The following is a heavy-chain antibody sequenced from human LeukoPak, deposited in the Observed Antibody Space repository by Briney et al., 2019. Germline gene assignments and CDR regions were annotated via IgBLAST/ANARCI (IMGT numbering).Heavy chain of an antibody. CDR1: GYTFTSYD. CDR2: MNPNSGNT. D-gene: IGHD6-13*01. V-gene: IGHV1-8*03. J-gene: IGHJ4*02. Sequence: ASVKVSCKASGYTFTSYDINWVGQATGQGLEWVGWMNPNSGNTGYAQKFQGGVTITRNTCISTAYMELSSRRSEDTAVYYCARGRGIAAAGTLGYWGQGTGVTVSS. CDR3: ARGRGIAAAGTLGY.